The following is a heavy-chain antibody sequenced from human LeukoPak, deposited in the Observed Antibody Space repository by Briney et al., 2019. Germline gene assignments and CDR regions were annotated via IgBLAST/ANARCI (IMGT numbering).Heavy chain of an antibody. CDR2: ISADGSST. J-gene: IGHJ4*02. CDR1: GFTFSNYW. Sequence: GGSLRLSCAASGFTFSNYWIHWVRQAPEKGLVWVSRISADGSSTNYADSVKGRSTISRDNAKNTLYLQMNSLRAEDTAVYYCARDRGPRTGSMVREAYDYWGQGTLVTVSS. CDR3: ARDRGPRTGSMVREAYDY. D-gene: IGHD3-10*01. V-gene: IGHV3-74*01.